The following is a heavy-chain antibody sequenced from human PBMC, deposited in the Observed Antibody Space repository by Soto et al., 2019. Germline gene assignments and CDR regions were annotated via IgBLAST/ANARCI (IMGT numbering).Heavy chain of an antibody. CDR3: ARGLRSTVTTGFYYYMDV. D-gene: IGHD4-4*01. CDR2: IWYDGSNK. J-gene: IGHJ6*03. Sequence: PGGSLRLSCAASGFTFSSYGMHWVRQAPGKGLEWVAVIWYDGSNKYYADSVKGRFTISRDNSKNTLYLQMNSLRAEDTAVYYCARGLRSTVTTGFYYYMDVWGKGTTVTVSS. CDR1: GFTFSSYG. V-gene: IGHV3-33*01.